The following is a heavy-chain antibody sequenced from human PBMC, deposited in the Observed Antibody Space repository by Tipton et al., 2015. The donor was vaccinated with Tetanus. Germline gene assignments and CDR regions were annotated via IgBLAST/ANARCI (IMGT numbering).Heavy chain of an antibody. J-gene: IGHJ3*02. D-gene: IGHD6-6*01. CDR1: GASISRYY. CDR2: VYNSGST. CDR3: ARDHTRYSSSSFATFDI. V-gene: IGHV4-4*07. Sequence: TLSLTCTVSGASISRYYWSWIRQPAGKGLEWIGRVYNSGSTDYNPSLKSRFTMSLDTSKNKFSLNLSSVTAADTAMYYCARDHTRYSSSSFATFDIWGQGTLVTVSS.